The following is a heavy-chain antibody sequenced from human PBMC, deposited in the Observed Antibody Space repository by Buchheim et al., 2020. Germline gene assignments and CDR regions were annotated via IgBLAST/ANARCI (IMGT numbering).Heavy chain of an antibody. Sequence: QVHLVESGGGVVQPGKSLKLSCAASGFSFSSYGMHWVRQAPGKGLEWVAVIWYDGTDKYYADSVKGRFTISRDNSRNTMSLQMHSLRAEDTAVYYCASGVGLYGAGMQFDYWGQGTL. CDR2: IWYDGTDK. V-gene: IGHV3-33*01. CDR1: GFSFSSYG. J-gene: IGHJ4*02. D-gene: IGHD3-10*01. CDR3: ASGVGLYGAGMQFDY.